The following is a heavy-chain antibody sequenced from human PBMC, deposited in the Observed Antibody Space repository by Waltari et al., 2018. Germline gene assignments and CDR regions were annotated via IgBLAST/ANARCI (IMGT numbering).Heavy chain of an antibody. J-gene: IGHJ4*02. Sequence: EVQLVESGGGLVQPGGSLRLSCAASGFTFDNFAMTWVRQAPGKGLEWVSGISGSGDSTYYADSVKGRFTISRDNSKNTLYLQMSSLRADDTAVYYCAKGPGGLRAADKWGQGTLVLVSS. CDR2: ISGSGDST. CDR3: AKGPGGLRAADK. CDR1: GFTFDNFA. D-gene: IGHD3-16*01. V-gene: IGHV3-23*04.